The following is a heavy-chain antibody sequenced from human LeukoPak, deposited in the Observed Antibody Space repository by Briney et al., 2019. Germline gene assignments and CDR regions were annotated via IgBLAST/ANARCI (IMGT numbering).Heavy chain of an antibody. D-gene: IGHD3-22*01. V-gene: IGHV3-23*01. CDR1: AFTISSYA. Sequence: GGSLRLSCAASAFTISSYAMSWGRQAPGKGLEWVSAISGSGGSTYYADSVKGRFTISRDNSKNTLYLQMNSLRAEDTAVYYCAKARGVYSDSSGYYNPDNFDYWGQGTLVTVSS. CDR3: AKARGVYSDSSGYYNPDNFDY. CDR2: ISGSGGST. J-gene: IGHJ4*02.